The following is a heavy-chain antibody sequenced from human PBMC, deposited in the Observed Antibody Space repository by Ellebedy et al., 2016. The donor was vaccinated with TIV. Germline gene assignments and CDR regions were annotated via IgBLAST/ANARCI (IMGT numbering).Heavy chain of an antibody. J-gene: IGHJ4*02. D-gene: IGHD3-22*01. Sequence: MPSETLSLTCAVYGGSFSGYYWSWIRQPPGKGLEWIGEINHSGSTNYNPSLKSRVTISVDTSKNQFSLKLSSVTAADTAVYYCARDRPTYYYDSSGPIDDYWGQGTLVTVSS. CDR2: INHSGST. V-gene: IGHV4-34*01. CDR1: GGSFSGYY. CDR3: ARDRPTYYYDSSGPIDDY.